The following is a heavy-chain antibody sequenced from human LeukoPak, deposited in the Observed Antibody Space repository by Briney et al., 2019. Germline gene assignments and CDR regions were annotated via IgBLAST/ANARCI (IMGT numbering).Heavy chain of an antibody. J-gene: IGHJ4*02. CDR3: ARPRITMIVVARFDY. D-gene: IGHD3-22*01. V-gene: IGHV3-7*01. CDR1: GFSGFTSSDYW. CDR2: IRQDGTDK. Sequence: GGSLRLSCAASGFSGFTSSDYWMSWVRQAPGKGLEWVAIIRQDGTDKYYADSVKGRFTISRDNSKNTLYLQMNSLRAEDTAVYYCARPRITMIVVARFDYWGQGTLVTVSS.